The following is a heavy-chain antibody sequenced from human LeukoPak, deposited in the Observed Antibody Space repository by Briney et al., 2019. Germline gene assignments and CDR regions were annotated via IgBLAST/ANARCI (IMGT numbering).Heavy chain of an antibody. CDR1: GFTFSSYG. Sequence: PGGSLRLSCAASGFTFSSYGMHWVRRAPGKGLEWVAVISYDGSNKYYADSVKGRFTISRDNSKNTLYLQMNSLRAEDTAVYYCARDQSSSAGTGYYGMDVWGQGTTVTVSS. CDR3: ARDQSSSAGTGYYGMDV. V-gene: IGHV3-30*19. J-gene: IGHJ6*02. D-gene: IGHD6-6*01. CDR2: ISYDGSNK.